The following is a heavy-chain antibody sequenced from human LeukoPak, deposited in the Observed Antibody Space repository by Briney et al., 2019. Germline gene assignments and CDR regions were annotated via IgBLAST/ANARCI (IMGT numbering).Heavy chain of an antibody. Sequence: ASVKVSCKASGYTFTGHYMHWLRQAPGQGLEWMGRINPNSGGTNYAQKFQGRVTMTRDTSISTVYMELRRLRSDDTAVYYCARDGGIEAAVSYPYNWFDPWGQGTLVTVSS. CDR2: INPNSGGT. V-gene: IGHV1-2*06. D-gene: IGHD6-13*01. J-gene: IGHJ5*02. CDR1: GYTFTGHY. CDR3: ARDGGIEAAVSYPYNWFDP.